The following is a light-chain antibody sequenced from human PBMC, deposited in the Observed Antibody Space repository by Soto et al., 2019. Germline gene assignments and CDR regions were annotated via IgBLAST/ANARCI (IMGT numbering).Light chain of an antibody. Sequence: QSVLTPPPSASGTPGQRVTISCSGSSSNIGSNYVYWYQQFPGAAPKLLIYRNSQRPSGVPDRFSGSKSGTSASLAISGLRSEDEADYYCAAWDDSLSGRVFGGGTKLTVL. CDR2: RNS. CDR3: AAWDDSLSGRV. J-gene: IGLJ3*02. CDR1: SSNIGSNY. V-gene: IGLV1-47*01.